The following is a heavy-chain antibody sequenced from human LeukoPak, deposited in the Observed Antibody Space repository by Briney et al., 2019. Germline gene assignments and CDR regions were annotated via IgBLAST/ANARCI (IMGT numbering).Heavy chain of an antibody. J-gene: IGHJ3*02. D-gene: IGHD1-1*01. CDR1: GGSISTYY. V-gene: IGHV4-59*01. Sequence: PSETLSLTCTVSGGSISTYYWSWIRRPPGKGLEWIGNIYYSGSTSYNPSLKSRVTISVDTSKNQFSLKLSSVTAADTAAYYCARPTRTYAANDALDIWGQGTMVTVSS. CDR3: ARPTRTYAANDALDI. CDR2: IYYSGST.